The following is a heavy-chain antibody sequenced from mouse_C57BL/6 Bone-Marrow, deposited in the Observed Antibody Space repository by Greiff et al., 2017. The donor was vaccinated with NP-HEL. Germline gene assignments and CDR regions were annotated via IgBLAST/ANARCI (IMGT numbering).Heavy chain of an antibody. J-gene: IGHJ1*03. D-gene: IGHD1-1*01. CDR3: ARKGYGSSYCWYFDV. V-gene: IGHV1-18*01. CDR2: INPNNGGT. CDR1: GYTFTDYN. Sequence: VHVKQSGPELVKPGASVKIPCKASGYTFTDYNMDWVKQSHGKSLEWIGDINPNNGGTIYNQKFKGKATLTVDKSSSTAYMELRSLTSEDTAVYYCARKGYGSSYCWYFDVWGTGTTVTVSS.